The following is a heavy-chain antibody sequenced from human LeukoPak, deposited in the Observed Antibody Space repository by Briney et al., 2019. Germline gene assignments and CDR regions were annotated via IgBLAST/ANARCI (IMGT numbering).Heavy chain of an antibody. CDR2: ISGSSDST. CDR1: GFTFSNYA. V-gene: IGHV3-23*01. J-gene: IGHJ4*02. CDR3: AKGQVAGPTNNRFDY. Sequence: GGSLRLSCAASGFTFSNYAMNWVRQAPGKGLEWVSAISGSSDSTYYVDSVKGRFTISRDNPKNTLYLQMNSLRAEDTAVYYCAKGQVAGPTNNRFDYWGQGTLVTVSS. D-gene: IGHD6-19*01.